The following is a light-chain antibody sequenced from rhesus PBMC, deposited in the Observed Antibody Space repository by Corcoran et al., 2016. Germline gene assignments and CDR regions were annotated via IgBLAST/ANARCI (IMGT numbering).Light chain of an antibody. CDR2: GSS. CDR3: QQCNNWPLT. V-gene: IGKV3-42*03. J-gene: IGKJ4*01. Sequence: DIVMTQSPATLSLSPGERATLSCRASQSVDSNLAWYQQKPGQAPSLLISGSSRRATGIPARFSGSGAGTDFTLTISRLGPEDFAVYYCQQCNNWPLTFGGGTKVEI. CDR1: QSVDSN.